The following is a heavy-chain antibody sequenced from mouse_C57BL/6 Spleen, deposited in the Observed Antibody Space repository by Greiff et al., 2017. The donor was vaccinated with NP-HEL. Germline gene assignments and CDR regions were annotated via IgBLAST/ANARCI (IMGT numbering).Heavy chain of an antibody. J-gene: IGHJ1*03. Sequence: EVQLVESGGGLVKPGGSLKLSCAASGFTFSDYGMHWVRQTPEKGLEWVAYISSGSSTIYYADTVKGRFPISRDNATNTLFLQMTSLRSEDTAMYYCARTFYGSNWYFDVWGTGTTVTVSS. D-gene: IGHD1-1*01. CDR2: ISSGSSTI. V-gene: IGHV5-17*01. CDR3: ARTFYGSNWYFDV. CDR1: GFTFSDYG.